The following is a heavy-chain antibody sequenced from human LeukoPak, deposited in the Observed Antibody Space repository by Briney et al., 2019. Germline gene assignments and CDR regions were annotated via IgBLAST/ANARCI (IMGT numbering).Heavy chain of an antibody. CDR2: INHSGSI. CDR1: GGSFSGYY. Sequence: SETLSLTCAVYGGSFSGYYWSWIRQPPGKGLEWIGEINHSGSINYNPSLKSRVTISVDTSKNQFSLKLSSVTAADTAVYYCARGDYYDSSGYSRPFDYWGQGTLVTVSS. V-gene: IGHV4-34*01. CDR3: ARGDYYDSSGYSRPFDY. J-gene: IGHJ4*02. D-gene: IGHD3-22*01.